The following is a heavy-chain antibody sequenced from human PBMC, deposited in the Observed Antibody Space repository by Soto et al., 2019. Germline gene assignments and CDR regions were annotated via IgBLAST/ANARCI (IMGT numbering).Heavy chain of an antibody. Sequence: GGSLRLSCAASGFTFSSYGMHWVRQAPGKGLEWVAVIWYDGSNKYYADSVKGRFTISRDNSKNTLYLQMNSLRAEDTAVYYCATGPQRVVGLGSYYYGMDVWGQGTTVTVSS. D-gene: IGHD2-15*01. V-gene: IGHV3-33*01. CDR2: IWYDGSNK. J-gene: IGHJ6*02. CDR1: GFTFSSYG. CDR3: ATGPQRVVGLGSYYYGMDV.